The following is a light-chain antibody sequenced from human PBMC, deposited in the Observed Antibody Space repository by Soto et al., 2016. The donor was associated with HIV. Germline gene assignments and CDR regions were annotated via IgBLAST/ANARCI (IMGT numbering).Light chain of an antibody. Sequence: DIQLTQSPSFLSASVGDRVTITCRASQDITSYLSWYQQKPGKAPKLLIHTASALQSGVPSRFSGSGSGTEFTLTISSLQPEDFATYYCQQSDSPPYTFGQGTKVQI. CDR2: TAS. CDR3: QQSDSPPYT. J-gene: IGKJ2*01. V-gene: IGKV1-9*01. CDR1: QDITSY.